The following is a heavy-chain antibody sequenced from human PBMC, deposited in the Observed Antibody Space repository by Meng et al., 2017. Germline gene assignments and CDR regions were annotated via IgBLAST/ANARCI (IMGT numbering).Heavy chain of an antibody. CDR1: GFTFNNYW. D-gene: IGHD1-1*01. CDR2: ISGDGSIT. Sequence: VQWWESWGSLVTPGGSLRLSCAASGFTFNNYWMHWVRQVPGKGLVWVSRISGDGSITNYADSVKGRFTISRDNAKNTLYLQMNSLRPEDTAVYYCLDEAPRSDYWGQGSLVTVSS. V-gene: IGHV3-74*01. J-gene: IGHJ4*02. CDR3: LDEAPRSDY.